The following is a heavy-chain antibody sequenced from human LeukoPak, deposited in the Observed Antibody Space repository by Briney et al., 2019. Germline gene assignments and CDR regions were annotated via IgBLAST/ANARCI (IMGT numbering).Heavy chain of an antibody. J-gene: IGHJ4*02. V-gene: IGHV1-69*05. D-gene: IGHD3-3*01. CDR3: ARGEYDFWSGYYRNFDY. CDR2: IIPIFGTA. CDR1: GGTFSSYA. Sequence: SVKVSCKASGGTFSSYAISWVRQAPGQGLEWMGGIIPIFGTANYAQKFQGRVTITTDESTSTAYMELSSLRSEDTAVYYCARGEYDFWSGYYRNFDYWGQGTLVTVSS.